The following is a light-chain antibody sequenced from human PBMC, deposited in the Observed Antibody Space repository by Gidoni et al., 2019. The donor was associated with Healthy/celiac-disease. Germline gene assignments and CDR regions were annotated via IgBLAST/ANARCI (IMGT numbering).Light chain of an antibody. CDR3: QQYNNPSIT. J-gene: IGKJ5*01. Sequence: EIVMTQSPATLSVSPGARATLSCRASQSVSSNLAWYQQKPGQAPRLLIYGASTRATGIPARFSGSGSGTEFTLTISSLQSEDFAVYYCQQYNNPSITFXHXTRLEIK. V-gene: IGKV3-15*01. CDR1: QSVSSN. CDR2: GAS.